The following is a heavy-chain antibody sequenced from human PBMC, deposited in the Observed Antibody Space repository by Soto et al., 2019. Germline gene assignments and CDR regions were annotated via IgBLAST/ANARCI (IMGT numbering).Heavy chain of an antibody. CDR3: ARGTYCGGDCDSAWYNWFDP. Sequence: QVQLVQSGAEVKKPGSSVKVSCKASGGTFSSYAISWVRQAPGQGLEWMGGIIPIFGTANYAQKCQGRVTITADESTSTDYMELSSLRSEDTAVYYCARGTYCGGDCDSAWYNWFDPWGQGTLVTVSS. CDR1: GGTFSSYA. CDR2: IIPIFGTA. J-gene: IGHJ5*02. V-gene: IGHV1-69*01. D-gene: IGHD2-21*02.